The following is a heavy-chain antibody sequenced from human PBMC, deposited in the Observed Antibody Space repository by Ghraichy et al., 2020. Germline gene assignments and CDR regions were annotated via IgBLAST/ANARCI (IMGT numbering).Heavy chain of an antibody. D-gene: IGHD3-22*01. CDR3: ARVQSYYDSSGLDY. Sequence: SETLSLTCTVSGGSISSGGYYWSWIRQHPGKGLEWIGYIYYSGSTYYNPSLKSLVTISVDTSKNQFSLKLSSVTAADTAVYYCARVQSYYDSSGLDYWAREPWSPSPQ. CDR2: IYYSGST. J-gene: IGHJ4*02. CDR1: GGSISSGGYY. V-gene: IGHV4-31*01.